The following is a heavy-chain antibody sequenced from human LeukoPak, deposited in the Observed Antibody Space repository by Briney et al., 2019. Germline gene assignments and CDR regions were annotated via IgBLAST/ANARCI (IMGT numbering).Heavy chain of an antibody. CDR2: ISGSGGST. CDR3: AKSAGYSSGPYYFDY. V-gene: IGHV3-23*01. D-gene: IGHD6-19*01. CDR1: GFSFSSYS. Sequence: GGSLRLSCAASGFSFSSYSMSWVRQPPGKGLEWVSAISGSGGSTSYADYGQGRFAISRDNSKNTLYLQMNRLRGENTAVYYCAKSAGYSSGPYYFDYWGQGTLVTVSS. J-gene: IGHJ4*02.